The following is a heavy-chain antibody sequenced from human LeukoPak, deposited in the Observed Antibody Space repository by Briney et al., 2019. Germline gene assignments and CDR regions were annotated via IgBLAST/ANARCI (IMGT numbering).Heavy chain of an antibody. Sequence: GGSLRLSCAASGFTFSSYSMNWVRQAPGKGLEWVSSISSSSSYIYYADSVKGRFTISRDNAKNSLYLQMNSLRAEDTAVYYCARDSNAYSSSPFDYWGQGTLVTVSS. D-gene: IGHD6-6*01. CDR3: ARDSNAYSSSPFDY. J-gene: IGHJ4*02. V-gene: IGHV3-21*01. CDR1: GFTFSSYS. CDR2: ISSSSSYI.